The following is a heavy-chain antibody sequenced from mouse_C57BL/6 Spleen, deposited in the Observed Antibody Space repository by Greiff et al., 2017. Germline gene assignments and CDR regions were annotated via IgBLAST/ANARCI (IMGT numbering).Heavy chain of an antibody. CDR3: AGQGYDDDAMGY. J-gene: IGHJ4*01. V-gene: IGHV5-12*01. Sequence: EVMLVESGGGLVQPGGSLKLSCAASGFTFSDYYMYWVRQTPEKRLEWVAYISNGGGSTYYPDTVKGRFTISRDNAKNTLYLQMSRLKSEDTAMYYCAGQGYDDDAMGYWGQGTSVTVSS. CDR2: ISNGGGST. D-gene: IGHD2-4*01. CDR1: GFTFSDYY.